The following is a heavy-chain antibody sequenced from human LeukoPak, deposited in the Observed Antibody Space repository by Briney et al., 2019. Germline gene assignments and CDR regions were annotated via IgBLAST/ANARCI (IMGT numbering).Heavy chain of an antibody. CDR3: ARDKRSIAAAYAGVY. CDR1: GFTFSSYW. Sequence: PGGSLRLSCAASGFTFSSYWMSWVRQAPGKGLEWVANIKQDGSEKYYVDSVKGRFTISRDNAKNSLYLQMNSLRAEDTAVYYCARDKRSIAAAYAGVYWRQGTLVTVSS. D-gene: IGHD6-13*01. V-gene: IGHV3-7*01. J-gene: IGHJ4*02. CDR2: IKQDGSEK.